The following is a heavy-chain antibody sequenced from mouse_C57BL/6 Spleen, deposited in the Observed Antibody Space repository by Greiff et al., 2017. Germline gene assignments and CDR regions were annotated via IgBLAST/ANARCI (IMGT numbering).Heavy chain of an antibody. Sequence: QVTLKESGPGILQPSQTLSLTCSFSGFSLSTFGMGVGWIRQPSGKGLEWLAHIWWDDDKYYNPALKSRLTISKDTSKNQVFLKIANVDTADTATYYCARASPLYYSKYAMDYWGQGTSVTVSS. V-gene: IGHV8-8*01. D-gene: IGHD2-5*01. CDR2: IWWDDDK. CDR1: GFSLSTFGMG. CDR3: ARASPLYYSKYAMDY. J-gene: IGHJ4*01.